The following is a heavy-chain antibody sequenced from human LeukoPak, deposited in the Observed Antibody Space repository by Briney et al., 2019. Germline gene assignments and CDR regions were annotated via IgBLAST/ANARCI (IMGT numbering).Heavy chain of an antibody. D-gene: IGHD1-26*01. V-gene: IGHV1-8*01. CDR1: GSTSTSYD. Sequence: ASVTVSCTASGSTSTSYDINWVRQANGQGLEWMGCMNTNSGNTGYAQKFQGTVTMTRNASISTAYMELSSLRSEDTAVYYCARRGYSGSYFVKYYYYYYMDVWGKGTTVTVSS. CDR3: ARRGYSGSYFVKYYYYYYMDV. J-gene: IGHJ6*03. CDR2: MNTNSGNT.